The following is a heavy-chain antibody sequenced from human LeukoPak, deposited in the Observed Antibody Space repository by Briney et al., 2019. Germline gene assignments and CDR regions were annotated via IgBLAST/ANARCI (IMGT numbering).Heavy chain of an antibody. J-gene: IGHJ3*02. Sequence: GASVKVSCKASGYTFTSYGISWVRQAPGQGLEWMGWMNPNSGNTGYAQKFQGRVTITRNTSISTAYMELSSLRSEDTAVYYCARGATTADAFDIWGQGTMVTVSS. V-gene: IGHV1-8*03. CDR2: MNPNSGNT. D-gene: IGHD5-24*01. CDR1: GYTFTSYG. CDR3: ARGATTADAFDI.